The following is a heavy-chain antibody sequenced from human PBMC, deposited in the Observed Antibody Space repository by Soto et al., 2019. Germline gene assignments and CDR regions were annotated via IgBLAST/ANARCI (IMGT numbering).Heavy chain of an antibody. J-gene: IGHJ4*02. CDR2: ISAYNDNT. V-gene: IGHV1-18*01. CDR1: GFTFTSYA. Sequence: QVQLVQSGAEVKKPGASVKVSCKASGFTFTSYAISWVRQAPGQGLEWRGWISAYNDNTNYAQKLQGRLTMTQDTSTSTAHMELRSLRSDDTAVYYCARGWIGEFVSYFDYWGQGTLVTVSS. CDR3: ARGWIGEFVSYFDY. D-gene: IGHD3-10*01.